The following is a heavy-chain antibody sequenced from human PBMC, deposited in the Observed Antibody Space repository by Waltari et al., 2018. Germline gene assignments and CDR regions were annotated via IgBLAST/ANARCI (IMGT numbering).Heavy chain of an antibody. CDR3: ARRTISREEVGPFDF. J-gene: IGHJ4*02. CDR2: IFYSGST. V-gene: IGHV4-39*02. CDR1: GDSIANRDYY. D-gene: IGHD1-26*01. Sequence: QLQLQESGPGLVRPSETLSLTCTVSGDSIANRDYYWGWIRQSPGKGLEWIGSIFYSGSTYYNPPLKSRVTISVDTSKNDFSLKLRSVTAADRAVYFCARRTISREEVGPFDFWGQGILVTVSS.